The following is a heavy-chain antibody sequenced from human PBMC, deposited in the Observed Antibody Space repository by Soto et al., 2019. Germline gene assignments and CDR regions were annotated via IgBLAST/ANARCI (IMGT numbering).Heavy chain of an antibody. CDR2: IYWNDDK. CDR3: AHHTIEPMTNWFDP. V-gene: IGHV2-5*01. Sequence: SGPTLVNPTQTLTLTCTFSGFSLTTSGVGVGWIRQPPGKALEWLALIYWNDDKRYSPSLKGRLTITKDTSKNHVVLAMTNMDPVDTATYYCAHHTIEPMTNWFDPWGPGALVTVSS. J-gene: IGHJ5*02. CDR1: GFSLTTSGVG. D-gene: IGHD2-2*01.